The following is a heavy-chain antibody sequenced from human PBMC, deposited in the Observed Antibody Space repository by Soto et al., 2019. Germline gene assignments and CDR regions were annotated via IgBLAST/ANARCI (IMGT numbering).Heavy chain of an antibody. CDR3: ARVTMVRGVPGYYYYGMDV. Sequence: SETLSLTCTVSGGSISSGGYYWSWIRQHPGKGLEWIGYIYYSGSTYYNPSLKSRVTISVDTAKNQFSLKLSSVTAADTAVYYCARVTMVRGVPGYYYYGMDVWGQGTTVTVSS. CDR1: GGSISSGGYY. J-gene: IGHJ6*02. CDR2: IYYSGST. D-gene: IGHD3-10*01. V-gene: IGHV4-31*03.